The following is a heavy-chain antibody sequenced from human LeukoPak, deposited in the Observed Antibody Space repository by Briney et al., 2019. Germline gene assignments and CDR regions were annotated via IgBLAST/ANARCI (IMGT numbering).Heavy chain of an antibody. CDR3: ARVKGVVTAILDY. CDR2: IYYSGST. V-gene: IGHV4-59*01. Sequence: SETLSLTCTVSGGSLSSYHGSWIRQPPGKGREWSGYIYYSGSTKYNPSLKSRVPFSVDTSKNQFSLTLISVTSADTAVYYCARVKGVVTAILDYWGQGTLVTVSS. J-gene: IGHJ4*02. D-gene: IGHD2-21*02. CDR1: GGSLSSYH.